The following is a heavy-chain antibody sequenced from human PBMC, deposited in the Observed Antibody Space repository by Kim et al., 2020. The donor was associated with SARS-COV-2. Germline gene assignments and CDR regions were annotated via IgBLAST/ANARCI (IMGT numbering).Heavy chain of an antibody. J-gene: IGHJ4*02. V-gene: IGHV3-48*02. CDR2: ISSSSSTI. CDR3: ARDPSGWYGFFPERYFDY. Sequence: GGSLRLSCAASGFTFSSYSMNWVRQAPGKGLEWVSYISSSSSTIYYADSVKGRFTISRDNAKNSLYLQMNSLRDEDTAVYYCARDPSGWYGFFPERYFDYWGQGTLVTVSS. D-gene: IGHD6-19*01. CDR1: GFTFSSYS.